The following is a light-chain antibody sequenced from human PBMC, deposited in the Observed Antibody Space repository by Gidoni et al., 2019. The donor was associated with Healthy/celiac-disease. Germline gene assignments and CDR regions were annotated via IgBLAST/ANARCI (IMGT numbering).Light chain of an antibody. CDR3: SSYTSSSTPYV. V-gene: IGLV2-14*03. CDR2: DVS. J-gene: IGLJ1*01. Sequence: QSALTQPASVSGSPGQSITISCTGTSSDVGGYNSVSWYQQQPGKAPKLMIYDVSNRPSGVSNRFSGSKSGNTASLTISGLQAEDEADYYCSSYTSSSTPYVFGTGTKVTVL. CDR1: SSDVGGYNS.